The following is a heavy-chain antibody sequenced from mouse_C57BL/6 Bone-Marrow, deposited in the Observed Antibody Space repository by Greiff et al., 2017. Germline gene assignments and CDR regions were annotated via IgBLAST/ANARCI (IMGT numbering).Heavy chain of an antibody. J-gene: IGHJ2*01. D-gene: IGHD2-4*01. CDR3: ARGGGLYYDYDGCDY. CDR2: INPTNGGT. Sequence: EVQLQQSGPELVKPGASVKISCKASGYTFTDYYMNWVKQSHGTSLEWIGDINPTNGGTSYNQKFKGKDTLTVDQSSSTAYMELRSLTSEDSAVYYCARGGGLYYDYDGCDYWGQGTTLTVSS. CDR1: GYTFTDYY. V-gene: IGHV1-26*01.